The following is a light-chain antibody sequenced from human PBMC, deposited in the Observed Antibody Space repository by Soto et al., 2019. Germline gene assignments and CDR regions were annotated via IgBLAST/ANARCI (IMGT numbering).Light chain of an antibody. J-gene: IGLJ3*02. V-gene: IGLV1-44*01. Sequence: QSVLTQPPSASGTPGQTVTISCSGSSSNIGSETVNWYQQLPGTAPKLLIYSNNQRPSGVPDRFSGSKSGTSASLAISGLQSEDAADYYCAAWDDSLSGWVFGGGTKVTVL. CDR2: SNN. CDR1: SSNIGSET. CDR3: AAWDDSLSGWV.